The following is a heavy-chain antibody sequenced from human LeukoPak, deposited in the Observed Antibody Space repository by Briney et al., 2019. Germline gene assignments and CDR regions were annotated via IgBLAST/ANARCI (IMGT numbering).Heavy chain of an antibody. J-gene: IGHJ3*01. CDR2: ISVYNGNT. CDR3: ARSLYYSSSSGGDY. CDR1: GYTFTSYG. D-gene: IGHD6-6*01. V-gene: IGHV1-18*01. Sequence: ASVKVSCKASGYTFTSYGISWVQQAPGQGLEWMGWISVYNGNTNYAQKLQGRVTMTTDTFTSTAYMELRSLRSDDTAVYYCARSLYYSSSSGGDYWGQGQWSPSLQ.